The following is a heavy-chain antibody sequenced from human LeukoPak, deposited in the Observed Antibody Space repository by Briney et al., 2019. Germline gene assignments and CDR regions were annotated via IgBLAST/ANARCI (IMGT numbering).Heavy chain of an antibody. D-gene: IGHD1-26*01. J-gene: IGHJ6*02. CDR2: IYYSGST. Sequence: PSETLSLTCTVSGGSISSYYWSWIRQPPGKGLEWIGYIYYSGSTNYNSSLKSRVTISVDTSRNQFSLKLSSVTAADTAVYYCARGGTVRNGMDVWGQGTTVTVS. V-gene: IGHV4-59*01. CDR3: ARGGTVRNGMDV. CDR1: GGSISSYY.